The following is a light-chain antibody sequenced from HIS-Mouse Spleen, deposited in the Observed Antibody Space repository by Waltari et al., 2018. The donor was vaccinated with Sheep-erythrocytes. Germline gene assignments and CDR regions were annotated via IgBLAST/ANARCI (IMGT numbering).Light chain of an antibody. CDR3: QQYDNLLT. CDR1: QDISNY. Sequence: DIQMTQSPSSLSASVGDRVTITCQASQDISNYLNWYQQKPGKAPKLLIYDASNLETGVQSRFSGSGSGTEFTFTISSLQPEDIATYYCQQYDNLLTFGGGTKVEIK. V-gene: IGKV1-33*01. J-gene: IGKJ4*01. CDR2: DAS.